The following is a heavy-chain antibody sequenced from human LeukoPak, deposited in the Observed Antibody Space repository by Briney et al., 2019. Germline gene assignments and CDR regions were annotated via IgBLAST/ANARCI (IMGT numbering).Heavy chain of an antibody. CDR1: GLTFGDYV. Sequence: GGSLRLSCTASGLTFGDYVMNWVRQAPGKGLAWVGFIGSKADGGTTQYAASVKGRFTISRDDSKSTAYLQMNSLKTEDTAGYYCQSSPSYDSSGNNDFDYWGQGTPVTVSS. V-gene: IGHV3-49*04. CDR2: IGSKADGGTT. CDR3: QSSPSYDSSGNNDFDY. D-gene: IGHD3-22*01. J-gene: IGHJ4*02.